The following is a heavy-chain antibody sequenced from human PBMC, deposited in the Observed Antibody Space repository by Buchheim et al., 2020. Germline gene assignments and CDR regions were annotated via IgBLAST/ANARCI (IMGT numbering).Heavy chain of an antibody. V-gene: IGHV3-30*18. D-gene: IGHD3-16*01. CDR1: GFTFSSYG. J-gene: IGHJ4*02. Sequence: QVQLVESGGGVVQPGRSLRLSCAASGFTFSSYGMHWVRQAPGKGLEWVAVISYDGSNKYYADSVKGRFTISRDNSKNTLYLQMNSLRAEDTAVYYCAKLARDFYDYAWGSERGDYFDYWGQGTL. CDR2: ISYDGSNK. CDR3: AKLARDFYDYAWGSERGDYFDY.